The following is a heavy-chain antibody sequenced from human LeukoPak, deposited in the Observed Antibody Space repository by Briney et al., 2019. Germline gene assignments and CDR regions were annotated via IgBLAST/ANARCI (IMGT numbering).Heavy chain of an antibody. CDR2: IYYSGST. D-gene: IGHD3-10*01. CDR1: GGSISSGDYY. J-gene: IGHJ3*02. Sequence: SETLSLTCTVSGGSISSGDYYWSWIRQPPGKGLEWIGYIYYSGSTYYNPSLKSRVTISVDTSKNQFSLKLSSVTAADTAVYYCARDSLLWFGELIWGQGTMVTVSS. CDR3: ARDSLLWFGELI. V-gene: IGHV4-30-4*01.